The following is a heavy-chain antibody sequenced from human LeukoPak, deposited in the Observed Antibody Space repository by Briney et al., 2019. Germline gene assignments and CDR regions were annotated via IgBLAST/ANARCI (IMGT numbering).Heavy chain of an antibody. Sequence: SETLSLTCAVYGASFSGYSWSWIRQPPGKGLEWIGEINHSGSTNYNPSLKSRVTISVDTSKNQFSLKLSSVTAADTAVYYCARGARAGYNLEPFDYWGQGTLVTVSS. J-gene: IGHJ4*02. CDR2: INHSGST. CDR3: ARGARAGYNLEPFDY. V-gene: IGHV4-34*01. D-gene: IGHD5-24*01. CDR1: GASFSGYS.